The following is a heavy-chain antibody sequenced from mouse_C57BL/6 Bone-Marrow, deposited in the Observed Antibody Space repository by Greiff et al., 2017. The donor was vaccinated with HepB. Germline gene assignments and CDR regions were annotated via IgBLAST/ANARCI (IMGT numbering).Heavy chain of an antibody. CDR3: ARRPSVDEDY. J-gene: IGHJ2*01. V-gene: IGHV5-6*01. CDR1: GFTFSSYG. Sequence: EVQVVESGGDLVKPGGSLKLSCAASGFTFSSYGMSWVRQTPDKRLEWVATISSGGSYTYYPDSVKGRFTISRDNAKNTLYLQMSSLKSEDPALYYGARRPSVDEDYWGQGTTLTVSS. D-gene: IGHD2-3*01. CDR2: ISSGGSYT.